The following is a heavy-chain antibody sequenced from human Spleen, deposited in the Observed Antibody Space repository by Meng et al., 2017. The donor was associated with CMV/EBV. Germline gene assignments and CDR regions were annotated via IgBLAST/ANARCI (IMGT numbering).Heavy chain of an antibody. CDR1: GFTFSNYA. CDR3: AKDQASVIGPAFDY. J-gene: IGHJ4*02. V-gene: IGHV3-23*01. D-gene: IGHD2-2*01. CDR2: MTGSGGST. Sequence: GESLKISCAASGFTFSNYAMNWVRQAPGKGLEWVSTMTGSGGSTYYADSVKGRFTISRDISKNTLYLQMNNLRAEDTAVYYCAKDQASVIGPAFDYWGQGTLVTVSS.